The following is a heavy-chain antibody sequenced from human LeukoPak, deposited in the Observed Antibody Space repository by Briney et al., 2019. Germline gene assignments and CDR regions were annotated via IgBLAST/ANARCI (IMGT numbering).Heavy chain of an antibody. J-gene: IGHJ4*02. CDR3: ARDTIAVAGTGEGDY. CDR2: ISHSGST. V-gene: IGHV4-34*01. D-gene: IGHD6-19*01. Sequence: SETLSLTCAVYGGSFSNYYWNWIRQPPGKGLEWIGEISHSGSTNYNPSLKSRVTISIDTSKNQFSLKLSSVTAADTAVYYCARDTIAVAGTGEGDYWGQGTLVTVSS. CDR1: GGSFSNYY.